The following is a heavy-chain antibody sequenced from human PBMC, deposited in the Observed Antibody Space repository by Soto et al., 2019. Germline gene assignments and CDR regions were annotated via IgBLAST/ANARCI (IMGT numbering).Heavy chain of an antibody. CDR2: ISGSGGST. V-gene: IGHV3-23*01. CDR1: GFTFSSYA. J-gene: IGHJ4*02. D-gene: IGHD3-10*01. CDR3: VKDPGTMVRGVNFDY. Sequence: PGGSLRLSCAASGFTFSSYAMSWVRQAPGKGLEWVSAISGSGGSTYYADSVKGRFTISRDNSKNTLYLQMSSLRAEDTAVYYCVKDPGTMVRGVNFDYWGQGTLVTVSS.